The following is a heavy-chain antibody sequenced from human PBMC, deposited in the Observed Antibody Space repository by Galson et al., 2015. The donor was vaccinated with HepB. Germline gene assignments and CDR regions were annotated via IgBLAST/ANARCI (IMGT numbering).Heavy chain of an antibody. J-gene: IGHJ4*02. Sequence: SVKVSCKASGYTFTSYDINWVRQATGQGLEWMGWMNPNSGNTGYAQKFQGRVTMTRNTSISTAYMELSSLRSEDTALYYCARSYGDYVRGGFYYFDYWGQGTLVTVSS. CDR3: ARSYGDYVRGGFYYFDY. CDR2: MNPNSGNT. V-gene: IGHV1-8*01. D-gene: IGHD4-17*01. CDR1: GYTFTSYD.